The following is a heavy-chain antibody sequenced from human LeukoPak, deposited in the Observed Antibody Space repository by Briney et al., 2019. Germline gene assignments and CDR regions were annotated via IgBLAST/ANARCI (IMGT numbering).Heavy chain of an antibody. D-gene: IGHD5-12*01. V-gene: IGHV4-34*01. CDR3: ARGGYSGYSV. Sequence: SETLSLTCAVYGGSFSGYYWSWIRQPPGKGLEWIGEINHSGSTNYNPSLKSRVTISVDTSKNQFSLKLSSVIAADTAVYYCARGGYSGYSVWGQGTLVTVSS. J-gene: IGHJ4*02. CDR2: INHSGST. CDR1: GGSFSGYY.